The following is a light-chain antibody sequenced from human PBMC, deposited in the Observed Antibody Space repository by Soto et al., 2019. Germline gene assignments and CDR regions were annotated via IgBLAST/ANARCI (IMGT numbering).Light chain of an antibody. CDR1: QTLLRGY. CDR3: QQASNFPLT. Sequence: EVTLTPSPATVSLSPGGTATLSCGASQTLLRGYLAWYQQRPGLAPRLIIYDVSRRATGIPDRFSGSGSGTRSTLTISSLQPEDFGTYYCQQASNFPLTFGGGTKVDIK. J-gene: IGKJ4*01. V-gene: IGKV3D-20*02. CDR2: DVS.